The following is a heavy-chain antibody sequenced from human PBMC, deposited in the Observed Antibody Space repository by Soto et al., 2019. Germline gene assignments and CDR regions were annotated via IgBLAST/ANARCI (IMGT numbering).Heavy chain of an antibody. CDR2: IDPKSGGT. CDR3: ARVSVDVPE. D-gene: IGHD5-12*01. J-gene: IGHJ4*02. CDR1: GPTFIAYY. Sequence: QLVQSGAEVKKPGASVRVSCKTSGPTFIAYYIHWVRQAPGQGLEWMGWIDPKSGGTTYEQKFLGRVTMTRDTYINTDYMDLNRLTSDDTAVYYCARVSVDVPEWGQGTLITVSS. V-gene: IGHV1-2*02.